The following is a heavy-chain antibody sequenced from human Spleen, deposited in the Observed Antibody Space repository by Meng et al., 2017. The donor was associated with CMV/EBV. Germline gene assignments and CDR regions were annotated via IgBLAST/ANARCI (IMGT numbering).Heavy chain of an antibody. V-gene: IGHV1-18*01. J-gene: IGHJ4*02. D-gene: IGHD3-3*01. CDR3: ARSLWSGYSPLGY. Sequence: ASVKVSCKASGYIFTTYGISWVRQAPGQGLEWMGWISGYDDNTNYAQKLQGRVTMTTDTSTSTAYMELRSLRSDDTAVYYCARSLWSGYSPLGYWGQGTLVTVSS. CDR1: GYIFTTYG. CDR2: ISGYDDNT.